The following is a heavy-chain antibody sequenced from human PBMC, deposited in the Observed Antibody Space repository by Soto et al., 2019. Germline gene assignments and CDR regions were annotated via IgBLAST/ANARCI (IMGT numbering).Heavy chain of an antibody. CDR1: GGSISSYY. V-gene: IGHV4-59*01. CDR2: IYSSGST. J-gene: IGHJ4*02. D-gene: IGHD5-18*01. Sequence: SETLSLTCTVSGGSISSYYWSWIRQPPGKGLEWIGYIYSSGSTNYNPSLKSRVTISVDTSKNQFSLKLSSVTAADTAVYYCARGKSLGYLVYFDSWGQGTLVTVSS. CDR3: ARGKSLGYLVYFDS.